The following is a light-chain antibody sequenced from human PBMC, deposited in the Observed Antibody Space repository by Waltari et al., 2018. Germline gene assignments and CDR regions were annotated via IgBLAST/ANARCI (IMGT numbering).Light chain of an antibody. CDR3: QQYYSSLLT. J-gene: IGKJ4*01. V-gene: IGKV4-1*01. CDR2: WAS. CDR1: QSLFYSSNNKNY. Sequence: DFVMTPSPDSLAVSLGERATINSKSSQSLFYSSNNKNYLAWYQQRPGQPPRLLIYWASTRESGVPDRFSGSGSGTDFTLTISSLQAEDVAVYYCQQYYSSLLTFGGGTKVEIK.